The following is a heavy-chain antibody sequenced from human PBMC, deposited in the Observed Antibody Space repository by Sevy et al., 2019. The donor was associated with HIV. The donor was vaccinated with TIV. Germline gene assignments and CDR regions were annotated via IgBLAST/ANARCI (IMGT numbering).Heavy chain of an antibody. CDR2: IYSGGST. V-gene: IGHV3-53*01. Sequence: GGSLRLSCPASGFTVSSNYMSWVRQAPGKGLEWVSVIYSGGSTYYADSVKGRFTISRDNSKNMVYHQMNSLRAEDTAVYYCARLSGSEKDSFDIWGQGTMVTVSS. D-gene: IGHD3-10*01. CDR1: GFTVSSNY. J-gene: IGHJ3*02. CDR3: ARLSGSEKDSFDI.